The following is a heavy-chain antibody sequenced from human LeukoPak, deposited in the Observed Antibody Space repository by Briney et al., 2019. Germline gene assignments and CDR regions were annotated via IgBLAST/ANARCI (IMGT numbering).Heavy chain of an antibody. V-gene: IGHV4-61*08. Sequence: SETLSLTCSVSGVSVGSAGYYWTWIRQPPGKGLEWIGYVYYSGNSNYNPILKSRVTMSLDPSNNQFSLKLSSVTAADTAVYYCARSQSQSGSYRYYFAYWGQGTPVAVSS. CDR2: VYYSGNS. J-gene: IGHJ4*02. CDR3: ARSQSQSGSYRYYFAY. CDR1: GVSVGSAGYY. D-gene: IGHD3-16*02.